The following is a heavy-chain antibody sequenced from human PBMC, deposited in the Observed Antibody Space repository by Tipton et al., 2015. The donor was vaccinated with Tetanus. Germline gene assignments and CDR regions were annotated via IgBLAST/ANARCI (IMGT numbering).Heavy chain of an antibody. CDR2: IYHSGST. Sequence: TLSLTCTVSGGSISSGGYSWSWIRQPPGKGLEWIGYIYHSGSTYYNPSLKSRVTISVDRSKNQFSLKLSSVTAAATAVYYCARGGQSVAAAGWFDPWGQGTLVTVSS. CDR3: ARGGQSVAAAGWFDP. CDR1: GGSISSGGYS. V-gene: IGHV4-30-2*01. J-gene: IGHJ5*02. D-gene: IGHD6-13*01.